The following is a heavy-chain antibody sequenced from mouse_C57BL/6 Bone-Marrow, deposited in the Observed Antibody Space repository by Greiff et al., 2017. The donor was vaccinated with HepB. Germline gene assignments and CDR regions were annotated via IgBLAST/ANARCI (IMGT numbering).Heavy chain of an antibody. CDR1: GYSFTSYY. D-gene: IGHD2-5*01. CDR2: IYPGSGNT. V-gene: IGHV1-66*01. CDR3: ARSSNPWYFDV. Sequence: VKLVESGPELVKPGASVKISCKASGYSFTSYYIHWVKQRPGQGLEWIGWIYPGSGNTKYNEKFKGKATLTADTSSSTAYMQLSSLTSEDSAVYYCARSSNPWYFDVWGTGTTVTVSS. J-gene: IGHJ1*03.